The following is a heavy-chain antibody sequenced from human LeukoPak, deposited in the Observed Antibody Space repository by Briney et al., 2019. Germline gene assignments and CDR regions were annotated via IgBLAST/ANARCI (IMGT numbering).Heavy chain of an antibody. J-gene: IGHJ1*01. CDR3: VKGPGGVGPGRVNLLGVAHF. D-gene: IGHD3-10*01. V-gene: IGHV3-23*01. CDR1: GFTFSVYS. CDR2: ISCTDDKI. Sequence: GGPLRLTCAASGFTFSVYSMNWVRQVPGKGPEWVASISCTDDKIRYADSVKGRFTVSRDNAKTRLFLEMRSLRVDDTAIYYCVKGPGGVGPGRVNLLGVAHFWGQSTVLTVPS.